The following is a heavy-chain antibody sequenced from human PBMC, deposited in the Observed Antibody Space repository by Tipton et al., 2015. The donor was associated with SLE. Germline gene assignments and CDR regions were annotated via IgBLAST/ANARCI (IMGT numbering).Heavy chain of an antibody. CDR3: ARGHPHVVVLIGGGWFDP. J-gene: IGHJ5*02. Sequence: TLSLTCNVSGASISSSYLSWIRQPPGKGLEWIGHIYQSGGTYYNPSLKGRVTISVDTSKNQFSLKLRSVTAADTALYYCARGHPHVVVLIGGGWFDPWGQGTLVTVSS. CDR2: IYQSGGT. CDR1: GASISSSY. D-gene: IGHD2-21*01. V-gene: IGHV4-59*01.